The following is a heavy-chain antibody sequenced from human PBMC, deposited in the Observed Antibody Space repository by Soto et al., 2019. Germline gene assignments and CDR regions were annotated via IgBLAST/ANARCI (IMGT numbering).Heavy chain of an antibody. J-gene: IGHJ5*02. CDR3: ARDLVEDYYDSSGYYPA. Sequence: QVQLVQSGAEVKKPGSSVKVSCKASGGTFSSYAISWVRQAPGQGLEWMGGIIPIFGTANYAQKFQGRVTITADESTSTAYMEMSSLRSEDTAVYYCARDLVEDYYDSSGYYPAWGQGTLVTVSS. V-gene: IGHV1-69*01. D-gene: IGHD3-22*01. CDR2: IIPIFGTA. CDR1: GGTFSSYA.